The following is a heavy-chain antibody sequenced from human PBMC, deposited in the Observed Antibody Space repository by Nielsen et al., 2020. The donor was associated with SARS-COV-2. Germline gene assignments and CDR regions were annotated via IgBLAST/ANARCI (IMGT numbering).Heavy chain of an antibody. CDR3: ARPAPGSGGLLWFGESGFDY. Sequence: GGSLRLSCAASGFTFSSYGMHWVRQAPGKGLEWVAVISYDGSNKYYADSVKGRFTISRDNSKNTLYLQMNSLRAEDTAVYYCARPAPGSGGLLWFGESGFDYWGQGTLVTVSS. V-gene: IGHV3-30*19. CDR1: GFTFSSYG. D-gene: IGHD3-10*01. CDR2: ISYDGSNK. J-gene: IGHJ4*02.